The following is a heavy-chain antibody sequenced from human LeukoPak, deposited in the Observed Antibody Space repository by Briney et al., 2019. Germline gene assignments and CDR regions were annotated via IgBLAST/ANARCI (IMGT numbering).Heavy chain of an antibody. J-gene: IGHJ3*02. Sequence: GASVKVSCKTSGYTFTSYGISWVRQAPGQGLEWMGWISVYNGNTNYTQKFQDRVTMTTDTSTSTAYMELRSLRSDDTAVYYCARDRPHYYDSSGSLANDAFDIWGQGTMVTVSS. CDR1: GYTFTSYG. D-gene: IGHD3-22*01. CDR3: ARDRPHYYDSSGSLANDAFDI. V-gene: IGHV1-18*01. CDR2: ISVYNGNT.